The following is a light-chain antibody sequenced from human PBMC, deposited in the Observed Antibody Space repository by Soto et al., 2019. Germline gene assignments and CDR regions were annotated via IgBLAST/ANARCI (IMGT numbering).Light chain of an antibody. V-gene: IGLV2-14*01. CDR3: SAYTGSNSFV. J-gene: IGLJ1*01. CDR1: SSDIEDYNY. CDR2: EVS. Sequence: QSVLTQPASVSGSPGQSITISCTGTSSDIEDYNYVSWYQHHPGKAPKFMIYEVSNRPSGVPNRFSGSKSGNTASLTISGLQAEDEADYYCSAYTGSNSFVLGTGTKVTVL.